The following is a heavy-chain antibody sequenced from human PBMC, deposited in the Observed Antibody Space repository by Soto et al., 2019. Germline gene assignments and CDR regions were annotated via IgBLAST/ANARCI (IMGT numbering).Heavy chain of an antibody. V-gene: IGHV3-33*01. Sequence: GGSLRLSCAASGFTFSSYGMHWVRHAPGKGLEWVAVIWYDGSNKYYADSVKGRFTISRDNSKNTLYLQMNSLRAEDTAVYYCARPFDDSGPGSAFDIWGQGTMVTVS. CDR2: IWYDGSNK. D-gene: IGHD3-22*01. J-gene: IGHJ3*02. CDR3: ARPFDDSGPGSAFDI. CDR1: GFTFSSYG.